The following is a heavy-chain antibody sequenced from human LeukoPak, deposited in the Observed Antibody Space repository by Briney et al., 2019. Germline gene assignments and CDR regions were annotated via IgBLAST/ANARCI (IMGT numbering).Heavy chain of an antibody. CDR2: IKQDGSEK. CDR3: ARGSSGWDKIWAFDI. CDR1: GFTFSSSE. Sequence: GGSLRLSCAASGFTFSSSEMNWVRQAPGKGLEWVANIKQDGSEKYYVDSVKGRFTISRDIAKNSLYLQMNSLRAEDTAVYYCARGSSGWDKIWAFDIWGQGTMVTVSS. V-gene: IGHV3-7*01. D-gene: IGHD6-19*01. J-gene: IGHJ3*02.